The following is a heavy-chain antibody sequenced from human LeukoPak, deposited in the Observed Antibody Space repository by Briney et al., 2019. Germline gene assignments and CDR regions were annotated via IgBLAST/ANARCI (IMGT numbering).Heavy chain of an antibody. CDR3: AKVASGSYLVGGDY. Sequence: PGRSLRLSCAASGFTLSSYGMHWVRQAPGKGLEWVAIISFDGSNKYYADSVKGRFTISRDNSKNTLYLQMNSLRAEDTAVYYCAKVASGSYLVGGDYWGQGTLVTVSS. CDR2: ISFDGSNK. J-gene: IGHJ4*02. D-gene: IGHD1-26*01. V-gene: IGHV3-30*18. CDR1: GFTLSSYG.